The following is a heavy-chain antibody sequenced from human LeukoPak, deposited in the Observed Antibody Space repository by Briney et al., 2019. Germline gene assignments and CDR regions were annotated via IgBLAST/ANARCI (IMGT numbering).Heavy chain of an antibody. V-gene: IGHV3-23*01. D-gene: IGHD3-9*01. CDR1: GFTFSSYA. Sequence: PGGSLRLSCAASGFTFSSYAMSWVRQAPGKGLEWVSAISGSGGSTYYADSVKGRFTISRDNSKNTLYLQMNSLRAEDTAVYYCAKAVLNIVVVPAAGRLKYYDILTGYYRSNYYYGMDVWGQGTTVTVSS. J-gene: IGHJ6*02. CDR3: AKAVLNIVVVPAAGRLKYYDILTGYYRSNYYYGMDV. CDR2: ISGSGGST.